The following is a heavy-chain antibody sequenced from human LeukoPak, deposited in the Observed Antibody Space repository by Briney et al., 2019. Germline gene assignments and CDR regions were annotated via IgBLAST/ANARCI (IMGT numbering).Heavy chain of an antibody. CDR2: ISYDGSNK. J-gene: IGHJ4*02. D-gene: IGHD6-13*01. V-gene: IGHV3-30*04. Sequence: GGSLRLSCAASGFTFSSYAMHWVRQAPGKGLEWVAVISYDGSNKYYADSVKGRFTISRDNSKNTLYLQMNSLRAEDTAVYYCASSIRSSSWYFDYWGQGTLVTVS. CDR1: GFTFSSYA. CDR3: ASSIRSSSWYFDY.